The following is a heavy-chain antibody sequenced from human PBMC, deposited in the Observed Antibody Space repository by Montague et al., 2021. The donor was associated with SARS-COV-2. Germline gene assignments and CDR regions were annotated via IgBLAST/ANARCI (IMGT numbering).Heavy chain of an antibody. CDR3: ARIQYGGYGGAFDY. V-gene: IGHV3-30-3*01. CDR1: GFTFSSYA. CDR2: ISYDGSNT. Sequence: SLRLSCAASGFTFSSYAMHWVRQAPGKGLEWVAAISYDGSNTYYADSVKGRFTISRDNSKNTLYLQMNSLRAEDTAVYYCARIQYGGYGGAFDYWGQGTLVTVSP. D-gene: IGHD5-12*01. J-gene: IGHJ4*02.